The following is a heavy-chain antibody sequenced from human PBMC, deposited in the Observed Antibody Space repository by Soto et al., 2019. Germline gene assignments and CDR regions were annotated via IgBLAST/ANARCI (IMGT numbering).Heavy chain of an antibody. V-gene: IGHV3-15*07. CDR2: VKNNGGAT. Sequence: EVQLVESGGDLVKPGGSLRLSCAASGFIFSHAWFHWVRQPPGKGLELVGRVKNNGGATDYAPSVKGRFIISRDDSKDMVYLQMSSLRPEDTARYYCAADLGPPYDSNNWFDPWGQGTLVTVSS. D-gene: IGHD2-21*01. J-gene: IGHJ5*02. CDR1: GFIFSHAW. CDR3: AADLGPPYDSNNWFDP.